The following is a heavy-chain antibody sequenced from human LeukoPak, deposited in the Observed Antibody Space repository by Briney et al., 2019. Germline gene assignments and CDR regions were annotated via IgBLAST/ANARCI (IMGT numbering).Heavy chain of an antibody. D-gene: IGHD6-13*01. CDR1: GGTFSSYA. Sequence: GASVKVSCKASGGTFSSYAISWVRQAPGQGLEWMGGIIPIFGTANYAQKFQGRVTITTDESTSTAYMELSSLRSEDTAVYYCARVTLIYSSSWWGLSDYWGQGTLVTVSS. V-gene: IGHV1-69*05. CDR2: IIPIFGTA. J-gene: IGHJ4*02. CDR3: ARVTLIYSSSWWGLSDY.